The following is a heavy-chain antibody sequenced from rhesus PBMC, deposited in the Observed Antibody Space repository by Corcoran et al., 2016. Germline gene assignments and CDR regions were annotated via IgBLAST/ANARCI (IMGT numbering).Heavy chain of an antibody. Sequence: DVQLVESGGGLVKPGGSLRLSCAASGFTFDDYAMSWVRQAPGKGLEWVSRISWNSVTIYYADSVKGRFTSSRDNAKNSLLLQMDRLRAEDTAVYYCTREDYWGQGVLVTVSS. CDR2: ISWNSVTI. J-gene: IGHJ4*01. CDR3: TREDY. CDR1: GFTFDDYA. V-gene: IGHV3-134*01.